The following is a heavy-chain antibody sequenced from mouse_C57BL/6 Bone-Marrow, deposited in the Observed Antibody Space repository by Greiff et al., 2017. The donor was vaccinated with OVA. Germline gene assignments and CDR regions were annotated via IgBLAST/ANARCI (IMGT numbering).Heavy chain of an antibody. Sequence: VKLQESGPELVKPGASVKISCKASGYAFSSSWMNWVKQRPGKGLEWIGRIYPGDGDTNYNGKFKGKATLTADKSSSTAYMQLSSLTSEDSAVYFCAGWLLLWFAYWGQGTLVTVSA. J-gene: IGHJ3*01. CDR2: IYPGDGDT. CDR3: AGWLLLWFAY. V-gene: IGHV1-82*01. CDR1: GYAFSSSW. D-gene: IGHD2-3*01.